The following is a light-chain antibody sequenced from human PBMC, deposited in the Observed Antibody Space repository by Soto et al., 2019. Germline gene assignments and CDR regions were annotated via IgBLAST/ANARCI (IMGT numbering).Light chain of an antibody. J-gene: IGKJ1*01. Sequence: DIQMTQSPSSLSASVGDRVTITCRASQSISSYLNWYQQKPGEAPRLLMYRASTLQSGLPSRFSGSGSGKDFTLTISSLHPEDFATYYCPQSYSTLRTFGQGTKVEIK. CDR1: QSISSY. CDR2: RAS. V-gene: IGKV1-39*01. CDR3: PQSYSTLRT.